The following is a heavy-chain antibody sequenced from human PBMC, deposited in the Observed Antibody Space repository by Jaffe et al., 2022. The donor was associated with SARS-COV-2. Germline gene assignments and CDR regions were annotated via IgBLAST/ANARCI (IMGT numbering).Heavy chain of an antibody. Sequence: QVQLQESGPGLVKPSQTLSLTCTVSGGSISSGNYYWSWIRQPAGKGLEWIGRIYTSGSTNYNPSLKSRVTISVDTSKSQFSLKLSSVTAADTAVYFCAREQPPEHYGMDVWGQGTTVTVSS. V-gene: IGHV4-61*02. J-gene: IGHJ6*02. CDR1: GGSISSGNYY. D-gene: IGHD6-13*01. CDR2: IYTSGST. CDR3: AREQPPEHYGMDV.